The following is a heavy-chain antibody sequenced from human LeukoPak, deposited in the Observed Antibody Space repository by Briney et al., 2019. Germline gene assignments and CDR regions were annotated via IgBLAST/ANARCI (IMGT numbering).Heavy chain of an antibody. Sequence: SETLSLTCTVSGGSISSSSYYWGWIRQPPGKGLDWIGNVYYSGSTYYNPSLKSRVTISVDTSKNQFSLKLSSVTAADTAVYYCARLLYGSGSYSNIFDSWGQGTLVTVSS. J-gene: IGHJ4*02. CDR2: VYYSGST. V-gene: IGHV4-39*01. CDR3: ARLLYGSGSYSNIFDS. D-gene: IGHD3-10*01. CDR1: GGSISSSSYY.